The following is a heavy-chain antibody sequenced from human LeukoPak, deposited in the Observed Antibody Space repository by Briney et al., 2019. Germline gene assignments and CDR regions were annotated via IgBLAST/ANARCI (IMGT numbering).Heavy chain of an antibody. D-gene: IGHD3-22*01. CDR1: GYTFTSYA. Sequence: GASVKVSCKASGYTFTSYAMNWVRQAPGQGLEWMGWINTNTGNPTYAQGFTGRFVFSLDTSVSTAYLQISSLKAEDTAVYYCVFDYYDSSGYPGFDYWGQGTLVTVSS. J-gene: IGHJ4*02. V-gene: IGHV7-4-1*02. CDR3: VFDYYDSSGYPGFDY. CDR2: INTNTGNP.